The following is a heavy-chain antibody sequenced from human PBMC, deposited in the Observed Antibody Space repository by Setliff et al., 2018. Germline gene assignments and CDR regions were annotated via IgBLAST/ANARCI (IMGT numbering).Heavy chain of an antibody. CDR1: GGSINEYC. CDR3: AREQWLDPPGYYYMDV. J-gene: IGHJ6*03. V-gene: IGHV4-4*07. Sequence: SETLSLTCSVSGGSINEYCWSWIRQPAGKGLEWIGHIYIGGSANYNPSLKSRVTMSIDTSKNQFSLKLNSVTAADMAVYYCAREQWLDPPGYYYMDVWAKGTTVTVSS. CDR2: IYIGGSA. D-gene: IGHD6-19*01.